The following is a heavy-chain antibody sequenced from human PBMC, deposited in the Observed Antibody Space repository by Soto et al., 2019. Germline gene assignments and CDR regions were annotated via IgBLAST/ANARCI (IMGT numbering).Heavy chain of an antibody. CDR3: ARDLGNYDSSGYFDY. CDR1: GFSFSGSS. CDR2: ISYVTSRT. V-gene: IGHV3-48*04. J-gene: IGHJ4*02. D-gene: IGHD3-22*01. Sequence: ESGGGLVQPGGSLRLSCAASGFSFSGSSMNWLRLAPGKGLEWIAYISYVTSRTYYADSVKGRFTISRDNAKSSLYLQMNSLRVEDTAVYYCARDLGNYDSSGYFDYWGLGTQVTVSS.